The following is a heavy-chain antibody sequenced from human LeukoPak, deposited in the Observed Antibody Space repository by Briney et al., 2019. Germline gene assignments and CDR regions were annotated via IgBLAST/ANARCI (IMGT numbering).Heavy chain of an antibody. CDR1: GFTFSNYW. J-gene: IGHJ1*01. D-gene: IGHD4-17*01. V-gene: IGHV3-23*01. Sequence: PGGSLRLSCVASGFTFSNYWMSWVRQAPGKGLEWVSAISGSGGSTHYADSVKGRFSISRDNYKNTLYLQMSSLRAEDTAVYYCARDPNGNYVGAFDFQRWGQGTLVTVSS. CDR3: ARDPNGNYVGAFDFQR. CDR2: ISGSGGST.